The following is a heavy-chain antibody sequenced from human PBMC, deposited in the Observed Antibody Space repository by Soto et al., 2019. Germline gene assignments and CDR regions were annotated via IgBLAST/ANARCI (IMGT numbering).Heavy chain of an antibody. V-gene: IGHV4-34*01. Sequence: SETLSLTCAVYGGSFSGYYWSWIRQPPGKGLEWIGEINHSGSTNYNPSLKSRVTISVDTSKNQFSLKLNSVTAADTAVYYCACSVGKRDYGSGSYPSNWFDPWGQGTLVTVSS. CDR3: ACSVGKRDYGSGSYPSNWFDP. CDR1: GGSFSGYY. D-gene: IGHD3-10*01. CDR2: INHSGST. J-gene: IGHJ5*02.